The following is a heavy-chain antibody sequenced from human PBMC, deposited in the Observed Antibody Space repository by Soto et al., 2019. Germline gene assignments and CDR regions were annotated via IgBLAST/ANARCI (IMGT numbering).Heavy chain of an antibody. CDR1: GYTFTSYG. V-gene: IGHV1-3*01. CDR2: INPGNGNT. J-gene: IGHJ4*02. D-gene: IGHD3-22*01. Sequence: ASVKVSCKASGYTFTSYGINWVRQAPGRGLEWMGWINPGNGNTKYSQQFQGRVIIDRDTSASTAYMELSSLRSEDTAVYYCARGGYFDSSNYLAYWGLGTLVTAPQ. CDR3: ARGGYFDSSNYLAY.